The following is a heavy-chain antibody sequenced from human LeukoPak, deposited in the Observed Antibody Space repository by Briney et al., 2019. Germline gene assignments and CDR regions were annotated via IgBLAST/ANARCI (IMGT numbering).Heavy chain of an antibody. CDR2: IYYTGTT. V-gene: IGHV4-59*08. CDR1: GGSISGTYY. Sequence: SETLSLTCAVSGGSISGTYYWSWIRQPPGKGLEWIGYIYYTGTTDSNPSLKSRVTISLDTSKNQFSLNLSSVTAADTAVYYCARRWVYDKRAFDAWGQGTMVTVSS. J-gene: IGHJ3*01. CDR3: ARRWVYDKRAFDA. D-gene: IGHD3-16*01.